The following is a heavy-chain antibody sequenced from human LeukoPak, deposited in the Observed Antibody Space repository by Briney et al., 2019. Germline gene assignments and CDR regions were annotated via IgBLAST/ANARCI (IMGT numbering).Heavy chain of an antibody. D-gene: IGHD3-16*01. CDR1: GGSISSSSYY. Sequence: SETLSLTCTVSGGSISSSSYYWGWIRQPPGKGLEWIGSIYDSGSTYYNPSLKSRVTISVDTSKSQFSLKLSSVTAADTAVYYCARIGVGGDTSRKAFDIWGQGTMVTVS. V-gene: IGHV4-39*01. J-gene: IGHJ3*02. CDR3: ARIGVGGDTSRKAFDI. CDR2: IYDSGST.